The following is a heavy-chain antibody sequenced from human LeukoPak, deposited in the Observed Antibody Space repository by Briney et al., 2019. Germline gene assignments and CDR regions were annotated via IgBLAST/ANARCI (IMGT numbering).Heavy chain of an antibody. V-gene: IGHV3-21*01. CDR2: ISSSSSYI. Sequence: GGSLRLSCAASGFTFSTYWMNWVRQAPGKGLEWVSSISSSSSYIYYADSVKGRFTIPRDNAKNSLYLQMNSLRAEDTAVYYCARNGGSHFDYWGQGTLVTVSS. D-gene: IGHD1-1*01. CDR3: ARNGGSHFDY. CDR1: GFTFSTYW. J-gene: IGHJ4*02.